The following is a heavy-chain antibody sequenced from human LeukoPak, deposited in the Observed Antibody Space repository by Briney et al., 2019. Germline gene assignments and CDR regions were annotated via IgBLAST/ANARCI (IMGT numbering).Heavy chain of an antibody. J-gene: IGHJ3*02. CDR1: GYLFTGYY. CDR3: AREVMIGAFDI. D-gene: IGHD3-22*01. Sequence: ASVKVSCKASGYLFTGYYIHWVRQAPGQGLEWMGWINTNTGNPTYAQGFTGRFVFSLDTSVSTAYLQISSLKAEDTAVYYCAREVMIGAFDIWGQGTMVTVSS. V-gene: IGHV7-4-1*02. CDR2: INTNTGNP.